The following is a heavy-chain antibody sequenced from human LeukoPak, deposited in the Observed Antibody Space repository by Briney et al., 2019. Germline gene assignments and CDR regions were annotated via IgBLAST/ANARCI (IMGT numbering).Heavy chain of an antibody. CDR3: ARDPSSGYYYCYYYMDV. V-gene: IGHV1-46*01. D-gene: IGHD3-22*01. CDR2: INPSGGST. CDR1: GYTFTSYY. J-gene: IGHJ6*03. Sequence: ASVKVSCKASGYTFTSYYMHWVRQAPGQGLEWMGIINPSGGSTSYAQKFQGRVTMARDTSTSTVYMELSSLRSEDTAVYYCARDPSSGYYYCYYYMDVWGKGTTVTVSS.